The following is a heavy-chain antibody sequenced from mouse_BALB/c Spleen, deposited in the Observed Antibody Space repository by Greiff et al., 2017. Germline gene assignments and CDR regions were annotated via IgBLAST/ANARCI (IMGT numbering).Heavy chain of an antibody. D-gene: IGHD1-1*01. J-gene: IGHJ4*01. CDR3: VRDRGSSYYYAMDY. CDR1: GFSLTSYD. V-gene: IGHV2-9-2*01. Sequence: QVQLKESGPGLVAPSQSLSITCTVSGFSLTSYDISWIRQPPGKGLEWLGVIWTGGGTNYNSAFMSRLSISKDNSKSQVFLKMNSLQTDDTAIYYCVRDRGSSYYYAMDYWGQGTSVTVSS. CDR2: IWTGGGT.